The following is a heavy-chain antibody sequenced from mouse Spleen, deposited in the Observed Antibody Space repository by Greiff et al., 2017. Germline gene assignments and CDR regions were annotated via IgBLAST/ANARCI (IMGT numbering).Heavy chain of an antibody. J-gene: IGHJ1*01. Sequence: VHVKQSGAELVRPGASVKLSCTASGFNIKGYYMHWVKQRPEQGLEWIGRIDPEDGDTEYAPKFQGKATMTADTSSNTAYLQLSSLTSEDTAVYYCTTRLLRSVVWGAGTTVTVSS. V-gene: IGHV14-1*01. CDR3: TTRLLRSVV. D-gene: IGHD1-1*01. CDR2: IDPEDGDT. CDR1: GFNIKGYY.